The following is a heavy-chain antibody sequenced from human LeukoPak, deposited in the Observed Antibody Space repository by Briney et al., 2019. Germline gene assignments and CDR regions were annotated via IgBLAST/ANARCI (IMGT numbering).Heavy chain of an antibody. V-gene: IGHV4-59*12. CDR1: GGSISSYY. CDR3: AREYCSSTSCYGRAYFDY. CDR2: IYYSGST. D-gene: IGHD2-2*01. J-gene: IGHJ4*02. Sequence: SETLSLTCTVSGGSISSYYWSWIRQPPGKGLEWIGYIYYSGSTNYNPSLKSRVTISVDTSKNQFSLKLSSVTAADTAVYYCAREYCSSTSCYGRAYFDYWGQGTLVTVSS.